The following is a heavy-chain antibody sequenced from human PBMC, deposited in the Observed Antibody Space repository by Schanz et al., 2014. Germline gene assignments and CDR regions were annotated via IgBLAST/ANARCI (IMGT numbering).Heavy chain of an antibody. V-gene: IGHV3-72*01. CDR1: GLTFSNHA. Sequence: EVQLVESGGGLVQPGGSLRLSCAASGLTFSNHAMSWVRQAPGKGLEWVGRTRNKPNSYTTEYAASVKGRFTISRDDSKNSLFLQMNSLKTEDTAKYYCARGNYGMDVWGQGTMVTVSS. CDR3: ARGNYGMDV. CDR2: TRNKPNSYTT. J-gene: IGHJ6*02.